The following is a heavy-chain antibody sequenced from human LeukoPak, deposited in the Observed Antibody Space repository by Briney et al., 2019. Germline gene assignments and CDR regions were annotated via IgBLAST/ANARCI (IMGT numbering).Heavy chain of an antibody. CDR3: VREDAHTYYFDF. CDR2: IKSTGDTT. CDR1: GYTFTSYH. V-gene: IGHV1-46*01. D-gene: IGHD2-2*01. Sequence: ASVQVSCKTSGYTFTSYHMHWVRQAPGQGLEWVAIIKSTGDTTVYAQKFQGRVIVTRDTSTSTVYMDLSSLSSEDTAVYYCVREDAHTYYFDFWGPGTLVTVSS. J-gene: IGHJ4*02.